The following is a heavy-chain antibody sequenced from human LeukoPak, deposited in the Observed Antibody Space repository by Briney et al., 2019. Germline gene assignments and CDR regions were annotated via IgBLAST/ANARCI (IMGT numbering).Heavy chain of an antibody. Sequence: GGSLRLSCAASGFTFSSYWMHWVRQVPRKGLVWVSRINSDGNIITYADSVKGRFTISRDSARNMVYLQMNSLRAEDTAVYYCVAGMGNYWGQGTLVPV. CDR2: INSDGNII. CDR3: VAGMGNY. D-gene: IGHD6-13*01. V-gene: IGHV3-74*01. CDR1: GFTFSSYW. J-gene: IGHJ4*02.